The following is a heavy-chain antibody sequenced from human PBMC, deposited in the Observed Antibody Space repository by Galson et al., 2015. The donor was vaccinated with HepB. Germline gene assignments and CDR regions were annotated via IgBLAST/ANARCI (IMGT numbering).Heavy chain of an antibody. V-gene: IGHV4-39*01. CDR1: GGSISSSSYY. Sequence: LSLTCAVSGGSISSSSYYWGWIRQPPGKGLEWTGSIYYGGSTSYKPSLKSRVTISVDTSRNQFSLKLSSVTAADTAVYYCARNLGVYSSSWYRGYYFDYWGQGTLVTVSS. D-gene: IGHD6-13*01. CDR3: ARNLGVYSSSWYRGYYFDY. J-gene: IGHJ4*02. CDR2: IYYGGST.